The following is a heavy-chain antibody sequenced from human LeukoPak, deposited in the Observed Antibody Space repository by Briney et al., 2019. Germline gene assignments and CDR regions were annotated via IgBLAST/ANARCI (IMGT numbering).Heavy chain of an antibody. V-gene: IGHV3-23*01. Sequence: PWGSLRLSCAASGFTFGTYAMSWVRQAPGKGLEWVSAISGSGGRTYSADSVKGRFTISRDNSKNTLYLQMNSLRAEDTAVYYCAKEKYSSGFFDYWGQGTLVTVSS. D-gene: IGHD6-19*01. J-gene: IGHJ4*02. CDR3: AKEKYSSGFFDY. CDR2: ISGSGGRT. CDR1: GFTFGTYA.